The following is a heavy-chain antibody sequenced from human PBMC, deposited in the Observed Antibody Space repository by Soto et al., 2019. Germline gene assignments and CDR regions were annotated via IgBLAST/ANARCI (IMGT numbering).Heavy chain of an antibody. Sequence: QVQLQESGPGLVKPSQTLSLTCTVSGGSISSGGYYWSWIRQHPGKGLEWIGYIYYSGSTYYNPSLKSRVTISVDTSKNQFSLKLSSVTAADTAVYYCARSALGYSSSWYFYNDAFDIWGQGTMVTVSS. CDR2: IYYSGST. V-gene: IGHV4-31*03. D-gene: IGHD6-13*01. J-gene: IGHJ3*02. CDR3: ARSALGYSSSWYFYNDAFDI. CDR1: GGSISSGGYY.